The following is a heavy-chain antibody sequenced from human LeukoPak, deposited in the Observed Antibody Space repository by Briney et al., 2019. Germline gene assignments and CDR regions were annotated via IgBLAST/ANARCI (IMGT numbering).Heavy chain of an antibody. CDR2: IKSKTDGGTT. CDR1: GFIFSSYS. CDR3: TTDTYYYGSGSYPYDAFDI. J-gene: IGHJ3*02. Sequence: GGSLRLSCAASGFIFSSYSVNWVRQAPGKGLEWVGRIKSKTDGGTTDYAAPVKGRFTIPRDDSKNTLYLQMNSLKTEDTAVYYCTTDTYYYGSGSYPYDAFDIWGQGTMVTVSS. V-gene: IGHV3-15*01. D-gene: IGHD3-10*01.